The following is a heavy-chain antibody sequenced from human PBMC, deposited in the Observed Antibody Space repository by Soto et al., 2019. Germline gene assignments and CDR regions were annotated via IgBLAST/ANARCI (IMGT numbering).Heavy chain of an antibody. CDR2: IIPIFGTA. D-gene: IGHD2-2*01. Sequence: QVQLVQSGAEVKKPGSSVKVSCKASGGTFSSYAISWVRQAPGQGLEWMGGIIPIFGTANYAQKFQGRVTITADKSTSTAYMELSSLRSEDTAVYYCAIQGYCSSTSCLKYCIAAADYWGQGTLVTVSS. J-gene: IGHJ4*02. CDR1: GGTFSSYA. CDR3: AIQGYCSSTSCLKYCIAAADY. V-gene: IGHV1-69*06.